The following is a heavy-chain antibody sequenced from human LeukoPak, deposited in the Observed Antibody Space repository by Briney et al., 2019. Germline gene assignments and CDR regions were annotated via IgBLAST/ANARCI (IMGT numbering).Heavy chain of an antibody. CDR1: GYTFSSYG. Sequence: GASVKVSCQASGYTFSSYGITWVRQAPGQGLEWMGWISTSYGNTNYAQKLQGRVTMTTDTSTSTAYMELRSLRSDDTAVYYCARDYDYVWGSYRYFDYWGQGTLVTVSS. CDR2: ISTSYGNT. J-gene: IGHJ4*02. CDR3: ARDYDYVWGSYRYFDY. V-gene: IGHV1-18*01. D-gene: IGHD3-16*02.